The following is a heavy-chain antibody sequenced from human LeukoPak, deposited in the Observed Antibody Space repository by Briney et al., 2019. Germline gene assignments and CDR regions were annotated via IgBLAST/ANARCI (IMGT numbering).Heavy chain of an antibody. J-gene: IGHJ4*02. Sequence: SVKVSCKASRGTFSSYAISWVRQAPGQGLEWMGRIIPIFGTANYEQKFQGRVTITTDESTSTAYMELSSLRSEDTAVYYCASTDCTNGVCYTCDYWGQGTLVTVSS. CDR2: IIPIFGTA. CDR1: RGTFSSYA. D-gene: IGHD2-8*01. CDR3: ASTDCTNGVCYTCDY. V-gene: IGHV1-69*05.